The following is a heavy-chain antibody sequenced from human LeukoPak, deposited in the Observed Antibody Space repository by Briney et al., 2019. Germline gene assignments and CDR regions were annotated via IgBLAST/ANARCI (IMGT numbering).Heavy chain of an antibody. D-gene: IGHD2-2*01. CDR3: AREGELGYCSSTSCDGDCYYYGMDV. Sequence: PGGSLRLSCAASGFTFSSYWMSWVRQAPGKGLEWVANIKQDGSEKYYVDSVKGRFTISRDNAKNSLYLQMNSLRAEDTAVYYCAREGELGYCSSTSCDGDCYYYGMDVWGQGTTVTVSS. V-gene: IGHV3-7*05. CDR2: IKQDGSEK. CDR1: GFTFSSYW. J-gene: IGHJ6*02.